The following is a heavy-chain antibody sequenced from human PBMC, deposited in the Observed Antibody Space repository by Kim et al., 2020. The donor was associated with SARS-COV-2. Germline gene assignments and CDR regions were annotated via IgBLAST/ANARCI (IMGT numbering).Heavy chain of an antibody. V-gene: IGHV3-23*01. CDR3: AKAGDHSGGYNLYYGDV. D-gene: IGHD3-22*01. CDR1: GFTFSSYG. Sequence: GGSLRLSCAASGFTFSSYGMNWVRQAPGKGLEWVSNIASSADKTWSADPVKGRFTISRDNSKNTVYLQMSSLRGEDTAVYYCAKAGDHSGGYNLYYGDVWGQGTTVTVS. J-gene: IGHJ6*02. CDR2: IASSADKT.